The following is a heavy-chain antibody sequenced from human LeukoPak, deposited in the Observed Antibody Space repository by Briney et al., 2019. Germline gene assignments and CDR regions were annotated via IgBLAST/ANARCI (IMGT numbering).Heavy chain of an antibody. J-gene: IGHJ4*02. D-gene: IGHD5-12*01. CDR3: ARDWGLHSAFDLEDY. CDR1: GFTFSSSS. V-gene: IGHV3-21*06. Sequence: GGSLRLSCAASGFTFSSSSMNWVRQAPGKGLEWVSSISSGGDYIYYADSVRGRFTVSRDNAKNSLYLQMNSLRAEDAAVYYCARDWGLHSAFDLEDYWGQGTLVTVSS. CDR2: ISSGGDYI.